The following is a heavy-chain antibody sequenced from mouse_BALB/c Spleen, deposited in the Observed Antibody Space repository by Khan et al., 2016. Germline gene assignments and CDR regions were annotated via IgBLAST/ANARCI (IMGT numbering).Heavy chain of an antibody. V-gene: IGHV3-8*02. CDR3: VRYEGSSYVRGMDY. Sequence: EVQLQESGPSLVKPSQALSLTCSVTGDSITSGYWNWIRKFPGIKLEYMGYITYSGSTYYNPSLKSRISITRDTSKNQYFLQLISVTTEDTATYYCVRYEGSSYVRGMDYWGQGTSVTVSS. CDR2: ITYSGST. CDR1: GDSITSGY. J-gene: IGHJ4*01. D-gene: IGHD1-1*01.